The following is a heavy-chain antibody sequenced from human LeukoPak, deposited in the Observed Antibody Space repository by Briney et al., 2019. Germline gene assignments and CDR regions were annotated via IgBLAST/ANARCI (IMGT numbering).Heavy chain of an antibody. V-gene: IGHV3-21*01. Sequence: GGSLRLSCAASGFTFSIYDMNWVRQAPGKGLEWVSPISGSGSYIYYADSVKGRFTISRDSAKNSLYLQMNSLRAEDTAVYYCARDSPYDYVWGSYRYKGYFDYWGQGTLVTVSS. CDR1: GFTFSIYD. J-gene: IGHJ4*02. CDR2: ISGSGSYI. CDR3: ARDSPYDYVWGSYRYKGYFDY. D-gene: IGHD3-16*02.